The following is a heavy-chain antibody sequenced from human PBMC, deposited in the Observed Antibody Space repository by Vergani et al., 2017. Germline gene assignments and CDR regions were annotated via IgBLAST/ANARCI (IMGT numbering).Heavy chain of an antibody. J-gene: IGHJ2*01. Sequence: QVQLQESGPGLVKPSDTLSLTCTVSGGSITSSSYYWGWIRQPPGKGLEWIGNIYHSGSTNYNPSLETGVTISGDPSKNQFSLKLSSVTAAGPAVYYWARGRITMVRGVMRYFDLWGRGTLVTVSS. CDR2: IYHSGST. CDR1: GGSITSSSYY. D-gene: IGHD3-10*01. CDR3: ARGRITMVRGVMRYFDL. V-gene: IGHV4-61*05.